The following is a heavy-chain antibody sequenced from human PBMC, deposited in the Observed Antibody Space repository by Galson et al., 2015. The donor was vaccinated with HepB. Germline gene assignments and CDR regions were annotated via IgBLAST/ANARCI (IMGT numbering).Heavy chain of an antibody. CDR1: GFTFNTYS. V-gene: IGHV3-21*01. D-gene: IGHD3-22*01. Sequence: LRLSCAASGFTFNTYSMNWVRQAPGKGLEWVSSISSSSSYIYYADSVKGRFTISRDNAKNSLYLQMNSLRAEDTAVYYCARHYDSSGYRNYYYYGMDVWGQGTTVTVSS. CDR2: ISSSSSYI. CDR3: ARHYDSSGYRNYYYYGMDV. J-gene: IGHJ6*02.